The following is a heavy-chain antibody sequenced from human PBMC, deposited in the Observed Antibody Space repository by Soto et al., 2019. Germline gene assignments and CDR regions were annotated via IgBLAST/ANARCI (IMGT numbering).Heavy chain of an antibody. Sequence: QLHLRESGPGLVKPSETLSLTCTVSGGSITSSSYYWGWIRQPPGKGREWIGSIYDSGSTYYNPSLKSRVTISVDTSKNQFSLKLSSVTAADTAVYYCATQEVGGSYVYPFDPWGQGTLVTVSS. D-gene: IGHD1-26*01. CDR1: GGSITSSSYY. CDR3: ATQEVGGSYVYPFDP. CDR2: IYDSGST. J-gene: IGHJ5*02. V-gene: IGHV4-39*01.